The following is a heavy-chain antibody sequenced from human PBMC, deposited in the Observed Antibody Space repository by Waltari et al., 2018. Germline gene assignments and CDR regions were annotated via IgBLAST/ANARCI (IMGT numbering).Heavy chain of an antibody. V-gene: IGHV4-34*01. CDR1: SRSLSDYY. J-gene: IGHJ4*02. CDR2: INHSGST. Sequence: QVQLHQWGAGLLKPSETLSLTCAVYSRSLSDYYWSWIRQPPGKGLEWIGQINHSGSTNFNPSLKSRVTLSVDTSKNQFSLKLSSVTAADTAVYYCARTRIKGTSPYYWGQGTLVTVSS. D-gene: IGHD1-1*01. CDR3: ARTRIKGTSPYY.